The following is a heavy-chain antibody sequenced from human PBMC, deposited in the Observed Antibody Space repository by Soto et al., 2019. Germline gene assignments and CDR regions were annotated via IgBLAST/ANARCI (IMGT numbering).Heavy chain of an antibody. V-gene: IGHV1-2*02. CDR1: GYTFTGYH. CDR3: AREPATAKPEGVDF. D-gene: IGHD1-1*01. Sequence: ASVKVSCKASGYTFTGYHIHWVRQAPGQGLEWMGWINPNSGGTKYAPKFQGGVTMTRDTSITTAYMELSRLRSGDTAVYYCAREPATAKPEGVDFWGQGTLVTVSS. CDR2: INPNSGGT. J-gene: IGHJ4*02.